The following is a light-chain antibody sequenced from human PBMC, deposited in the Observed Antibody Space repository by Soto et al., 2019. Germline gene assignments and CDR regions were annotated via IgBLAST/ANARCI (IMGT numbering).Light chain of an antibody. CDR3: QQTFSHLLT. J-gene: IGKJ4*01. Sequence: DIQMTQSPSTLSASVGDRVTITCRASQSISSWLAWYQQKPGKAPKLLMYAASSLQSGVSSRFSGSGSATNFTLTITSLQPEDFATYYCQQTFSHLLTFGGGTKVDIK. CDR1: QSISSW. CDR2: AAS. V-gene: IGKV1-39*01.